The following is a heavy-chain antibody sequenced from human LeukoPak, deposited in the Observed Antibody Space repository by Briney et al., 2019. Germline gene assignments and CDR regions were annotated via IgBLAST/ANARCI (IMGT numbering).Heavy chain of an antibody. J-gene: IGHJ4*02. CDR1: GFTFDDYA. CDR2: ISWNSGSI. D-gene: IGHD2-21*02. Sequence: GGSLRLSCAASGFTFDDYAMHWVRQAPGKGLEWVSGISWNSGSIGYADSVKGRFTISRDNAKNSLYLQMNSLGAEDTAVYYCARDVGGDCSFDYWGQGTLVTVSS. CDR3: ARDVGGDCSFDY. V-gene: IGHV3-9*01.